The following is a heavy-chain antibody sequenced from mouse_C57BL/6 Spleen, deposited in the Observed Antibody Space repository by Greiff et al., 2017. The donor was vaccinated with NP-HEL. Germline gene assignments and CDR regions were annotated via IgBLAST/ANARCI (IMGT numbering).Heavy chain of an antibody. D-gene: IGHD1-1*01. CDR3: ARDYGRPYFDY. CDR1: GYSITSGYY. CDR2: ISYDGSN. J-gene: IGHJ2*01. V-gene: IGHV3-6*01. Sequence: VQLKESGPGLVKPSQSLSLTCSVTGYSITSGYYWNWIRQFPGNKLEWMGYISYDGSNNYNPSLKNRISITRDTSKNQFFLKLNSVTTEDTATYYCARDYGRPYFDYWGQGTTLTVSS.